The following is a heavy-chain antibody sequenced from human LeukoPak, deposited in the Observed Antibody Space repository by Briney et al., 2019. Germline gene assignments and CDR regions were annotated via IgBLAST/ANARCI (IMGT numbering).Heavy chain of an antibody. Sequence: SETLSLTCTVSGYSISTGYYWDWIRQPPGKGLEWIGTFYHGGSTYYNPSLKSRVTISVDTSKNQFSLNLTSVTAADTAVYYCARLTYSNNWYFRRGLDNWFDPWGQGTLVTVSS. CDR3: ARLTYSNNWYFRRGLDNWFDP. CDR2: FYHGGST. CDR1: GYSISTGYY. J-gene: IGHJ5*02. V-gene: IGHV4-38-2*02. D-gene: IGHD6-13*01.